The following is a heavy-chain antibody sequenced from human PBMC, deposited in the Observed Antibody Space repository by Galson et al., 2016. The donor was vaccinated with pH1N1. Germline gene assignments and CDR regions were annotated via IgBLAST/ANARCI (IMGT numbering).Heavy chain of an antibody. Sequence: SLRLSCAASGFKFDNYAMTWVRRAPGKGLQWVSAISGSGGRTYYADSVKDRFTISRDNSKKTLFLQMTSLRVEDTAVYYCAKDRYSSGQSFDSWGRGILVTVSS. CDR1: GFKFDNYA. J-gene: IGHJ4*02. CDR2: ISGSGGRT. CDR3: AKDRYSSGQSFDS. D-gene: IGHD6-19*01. V-gene: IGHV3-23*01.